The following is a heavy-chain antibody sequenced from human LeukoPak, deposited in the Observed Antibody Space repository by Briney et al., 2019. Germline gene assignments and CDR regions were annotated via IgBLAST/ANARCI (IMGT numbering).Heavy chain of an antibody. Sequence: SETLSLTCTVSGGSISSYYWSWIRQPPGEGREWIGYIYYSGSTNYNPSLKSRVTISVDTSKNQFSLKLSSVTAADTAVYYCARADYDFWSGYHPGGFDPWGQGTLVTVSS. J-gene: IGHJ5*02. CDR3: ARADYDFWSGYHPGGFDP. CDR1: GGSISSYY. D-gene: IGHD3-3*01. V-gene: IGHV4-59*01. CDR2: IYYSGST.